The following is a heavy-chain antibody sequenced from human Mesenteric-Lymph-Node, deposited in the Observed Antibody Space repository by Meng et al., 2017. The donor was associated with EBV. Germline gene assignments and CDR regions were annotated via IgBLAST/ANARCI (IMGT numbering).Heavy chain of an antibody. Sequence: QGQPQESGPGLVKPSGTLSLTCAVSGGSISSPHWWSWARQPPGKGLEWIGEIDHSGRTNYNPPLKSRVTISVDKSKSEFSLKLSSVTAADTAVYYCARAGSSGYSSFDYWGQGILVTVFS. D-gene: IGHD3-22*01. CDR1: GGSISSPHW. V-gene: IGHV4-4*02. CDR3: ARAGSSGYSSFDY. CDR2: IDHSGRT. J-gene: IGHJ4*02.